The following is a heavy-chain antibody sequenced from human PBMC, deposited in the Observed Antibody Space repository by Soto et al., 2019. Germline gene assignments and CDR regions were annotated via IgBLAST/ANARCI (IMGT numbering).Heavy chain of an antibody. V-gene: IGHV3-48*02. D-gene: IGHD3-3*01. CDR2: VSLDSDTI. CDR3: ARLYYDYV. Sequence: QLVESGGGLVRPGGSLRLACWASGYDFRTYSMNWVRQAPGQGLEWIAYVSLDSDTIQYADSVKGRFTISRDDAENSLYLQMDSLRDEDTATYYCARLYYDYVWGQGTTVTVSS. J-gene: IGHJ6*02. CDR1: GYDFRTYS.